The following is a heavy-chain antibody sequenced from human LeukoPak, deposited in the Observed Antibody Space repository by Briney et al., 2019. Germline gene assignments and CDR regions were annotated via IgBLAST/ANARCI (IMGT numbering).Heavy chain of an antibody. Sequence: SETLSLTCTVSGGSMSNYYWNWIRQPPGKGLEWIGYVYYSGTTNYNPSLKSRVSMSVDTSKTQFSLKLSSVTAADTAVYYCARAARDIVVVPAAKQRYYYYYYMDVWSKGTTVTISS. V-gene: IGHV4-59*01. J-gene: IGHJ6*03. CDR3: ARAARDIVVVPAAKQRYYYYYYMDV. CDR1: GGSMSNYY. D-gene: IGHD2-2*01. CDR2: VYYSGTT.